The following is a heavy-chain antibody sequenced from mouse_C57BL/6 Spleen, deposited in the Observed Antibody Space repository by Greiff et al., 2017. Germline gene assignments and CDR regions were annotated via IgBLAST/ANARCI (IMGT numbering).Heavy chain of an antibody. D-gene: IGHD2-4*01. CDR3: ARDYDTCFAY. V-gene: IGHV1-66*01. Sequence: QVQLQQSGPELVKPGASVKISCKASGYSFTSYYIHWVKQRPGQGLEWIGWIYPGSGNTQYNEKFKGKATLTADTSSSTASMQLSSLTAEDSAFYYCARDYDTCFAYWGQGTLVTVSA. CDR2: IYPGSGNT. J-gene: IGHJ3*01. CDR1: GYSFTSYY.